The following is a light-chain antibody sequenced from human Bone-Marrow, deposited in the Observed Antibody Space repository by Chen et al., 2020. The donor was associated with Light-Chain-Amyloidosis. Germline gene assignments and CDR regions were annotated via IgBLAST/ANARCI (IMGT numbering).Light chain of an antibody. Sequence: SYVLTQAPSVSAAPGQTATIFCGGNDIGSKSLHWDQQRPGQAPVLIVYDDTDRPSGIPARFSGSNSGSTATLTSSRVEAGDEADYYCHVWDDNSDEHVFGGVTKLTGL. CDR1: DIGSKS. V-gene: IGLV3-21*02. CDR3: HVWDDNSDEHV. J-gene: IGLJ2*01. CDR2: DDT.